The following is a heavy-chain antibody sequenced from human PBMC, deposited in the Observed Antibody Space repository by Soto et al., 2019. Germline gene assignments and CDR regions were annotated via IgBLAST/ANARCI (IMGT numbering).Heavy chain of an antibody. D-gene: IGHD2-15*01. Sequence: ASVKVSCKASGYTFTSYGISWVRQAPGQGLEWMGWISAYNGNTNYAQKLQGRVTMTTDTSTSTAYMELRSLRSDDTAVYYCARAQYCSGGSCRFIPRVQGKFYYYGMAVWGQGTTVTVSS. CDR3: ARAQYCSGGSCRFIPRVQGKFYYYGMAV. V-gene: IGHV1-18*04. CDR2: ISAYNGNT. CDR1: GYTFTSYG. J-gene: IGHJ6*02.